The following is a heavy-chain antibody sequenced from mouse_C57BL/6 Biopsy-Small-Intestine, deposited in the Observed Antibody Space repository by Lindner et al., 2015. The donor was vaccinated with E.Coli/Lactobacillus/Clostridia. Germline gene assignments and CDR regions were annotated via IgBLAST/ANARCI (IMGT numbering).Heavy chain of an antibody. D-gene: IGHD2-12*01. V-gene: IGHV1-81*01. CDR3: ARDTMRRYTQGYLYYAMDI. J-gene: IGHJ4*01. CDR2: IKPIFGTT. Sequence: SVKVSCKTSGGTFSSYAVSWVRQAPGQGLEWMGGIKPIFGTTDYAQKFQGRVTITADRSSTTAYMELSGLRSDDTAVYFCARDTMRRYTQGYLYYAMDIWGQGTTVTVSS. CDR1: GGTFSSYA.